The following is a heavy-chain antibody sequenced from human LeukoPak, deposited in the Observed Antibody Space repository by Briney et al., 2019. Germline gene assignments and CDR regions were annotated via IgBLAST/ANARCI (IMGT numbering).Heavy chain of an antibody. D-gene: IGHD6-19*01. J-gene: IGHJ4*02. V-gene: IGHV3-30*03. CDR1: GFTFSSYA. CDR2: ISYDGSHK. CDR3: ARVGYSSAWRAPDFDY. Sequence: PGGSLRLSCAASGFTFSSYAIHWVRQAPGKGLECVAVISYDGSHKNYADSVKGRFTISRDNAKDTLYLQMNSLRAEDTAFYYCARVGYSSAWRAPDFDYWGQGTLVTVSS.